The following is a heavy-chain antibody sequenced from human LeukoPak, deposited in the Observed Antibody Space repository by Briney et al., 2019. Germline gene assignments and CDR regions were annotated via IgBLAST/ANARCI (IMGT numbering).Heavy chain of an antibody. CDR3: ARGAETDGYNYDY. CDR1: GYSFTSYW. J-gene: IGHJ4*02. CDR2: IYPSDSDT. D-gene: IGHD5-24*01. V-gene: IGHV5-51*01. Sequence: GDSPKISCKGSGYSFTSYWIGWVRQMPAKGLEWMGIIYPSDSDTRYSPSFQGQVTISADKSISTAYLQWSSLKASDTAMYYCARGAETDGYNYDYWGQGTLVTVSS.